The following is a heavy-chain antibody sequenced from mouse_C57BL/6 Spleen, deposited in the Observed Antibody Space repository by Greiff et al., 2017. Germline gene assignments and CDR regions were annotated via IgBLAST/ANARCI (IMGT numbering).Heavy chain of an antibody. J-gene: IGHJ4*01. CDR1: GYAFSSYW. V-gene: IGHV1-80*01. Sequence: VKLQQSGAELVKPGASVKISCKASGYAFSSYWMNWVKQRPGKGLEWIGQIYPGDGDTNYNGKFKGKATLTADKSSSTAYMQLSSLTSEDSAVYFCARSGYDYDLYAMDYWGQGTSVTVSS. D-gene: IGHD2-4*01. CDR3: ARSGYDYDLYAMDY. CDR2: IYPGDGDT.